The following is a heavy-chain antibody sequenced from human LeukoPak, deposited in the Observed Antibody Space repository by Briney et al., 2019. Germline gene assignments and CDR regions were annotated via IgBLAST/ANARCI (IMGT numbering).Heavy chain of an antibody. V-gene: IGHV3-23*01. CDR3: AKGPGSSSWYDFDY. Sequence: GGSLRLSCAASGFTFSSYAMSWVRQAPGKGLEWVSSIIGSGGSTYCADSVKGRFTISRDNSEHTLYLEMNSLRAEDTAVYYCAKGPGSSSWYDFDYWGQGTLVTVSS. CDR2: IIGSGGST. J-gene: IGHJ4*02. CDR1: GFTFSSYA. D-gene: IGHD6-13*01.